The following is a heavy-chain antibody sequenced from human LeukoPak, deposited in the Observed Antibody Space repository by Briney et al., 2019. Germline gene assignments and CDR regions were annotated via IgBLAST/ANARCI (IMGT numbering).Heavy chain of an antibody. V-gene: IGHV3-9*01. CDR1: GFTFDDYA. CDR3: ARAQTYGDSRLLLDY. CDR2: ISWNSGIL. J-gene: IGHJ4*02. Sequence: GGSLRLSCAASGFTFDDYAMHWVRQAPGKGLEWVSGISWNSGILGYADSVKGRFTISRDNAKNSQYLQMNSLRVEDTALYYCARAQTYGDSRLLLDYWGQGTLVTVSS. D-gene: IGHD2-21*02.